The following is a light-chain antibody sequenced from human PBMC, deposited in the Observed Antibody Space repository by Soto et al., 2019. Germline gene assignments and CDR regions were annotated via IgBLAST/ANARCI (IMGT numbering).Light chain of an antibody. CDR3: QQRSSWPPGFT. J-gene: IGKJ3*01. CDR2: DAS. CDR1: QSVSSY. V-gene: IGKV3-11*01. Sequence: EIVLTQFPVTLSLSPGERATLSCRASQSVSSYLAWYQQKPGQPPRLLIYDASNRATGIPARFSGSGSGTDFTLTISRLEPDDFAVYYCQQRSSWPPGFTFGPGTKVDFK.